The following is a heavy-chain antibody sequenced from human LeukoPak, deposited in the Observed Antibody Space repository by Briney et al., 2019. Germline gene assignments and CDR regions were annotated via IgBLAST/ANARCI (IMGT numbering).Heavy chain of an antibody. J-gene: IGHJ4*02. Sequence: SETLSLTCTVSGGSISSYYWSWIRQPAGKGLEWIGRIYTSESTNYNPSLKSRVSMSVETSKNQFSLKLSSVTAADTAVYYCARDEGMGRMAPPPLDYWGQGTLVTVSS. D-gene: IGHD2-8*01. CDR1: GGSISSYY. V-gene: IGHV4-4*07. CDR3: ARDEGMGRMAPPPLDY. CDR2: IYTSEST.